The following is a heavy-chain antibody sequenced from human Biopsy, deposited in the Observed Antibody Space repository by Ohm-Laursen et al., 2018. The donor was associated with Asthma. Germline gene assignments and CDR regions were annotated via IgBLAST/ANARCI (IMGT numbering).Heavy chain of an antibody. J-gene: IGHJ4*02. D-gene: IGHD1-7*01. CDR1: GYTFTSYY. CDR3: ARRGITGSTLDY. V-gene: IGHV1-46*01. Sequence: SVTDSCKASGYTFTSYYMHWVRQAPGQPLEWMGIINPSGGSTSYAQKFQGRVTMPRDTSTSTVDMELSSLRSEDTAVYYCARRGITGSTLDYWGQGTLVTVSS. CDR2: INPSGGST.